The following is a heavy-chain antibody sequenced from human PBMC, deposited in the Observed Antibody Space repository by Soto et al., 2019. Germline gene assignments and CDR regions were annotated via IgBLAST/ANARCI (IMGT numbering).Heavy chain of an antibody. CDR2: ISGSGGST. CDR3: AKAPSTEDYYYYYRAF. Sequence: EVQLLESGGGLVQPGGSLRLSCAASGFTFSSYAMSWVRQAPGKGLEWVSAISGSGGSTYYADSVKGRFTISRDNSKNALYLQMNSLRSDDTAVYYCAKAPSTEDYYYYYRAFWGKGTTVTVSS. D-gene: IGHD2-2*01. CDR1: GFTFSSYA. J-gene: IGHJ6*03. V-gene: IGHV3-23*01.